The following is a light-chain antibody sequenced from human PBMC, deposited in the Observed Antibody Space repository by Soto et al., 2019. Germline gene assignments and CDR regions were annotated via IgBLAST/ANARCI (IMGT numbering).Light chain of an antibody. Sequence: EIVLTQSPGTLSLSPGERATLSCRASQSIRSSNLAWYQQKPGQAPRLLIYGASTRATGIQARFSGSGSGTEFTLTIRSLQSEDFAVYYCKQYNNWPRTFGQGTKVDIK. V-gene: IGKV3-15*01. CDR3: KQYNNWPRT. CDR2: GAS. CDR1: QSIRSSN. J-gene: IGKJ1*01.